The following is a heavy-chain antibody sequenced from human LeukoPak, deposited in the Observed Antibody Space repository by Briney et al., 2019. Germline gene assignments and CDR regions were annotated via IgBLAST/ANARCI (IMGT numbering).Heavy chain of an antibody. Sequence: GGSLRLSCAASGFTFSSYEMNWVRQAPGKGLEWVSYISSSGSTTYYAASVKGRFTISRDNAKNSLYLQMNSLRVEDTAVYYCASQKGRIAVAVDYWGQGTLVTASS. CDR1: GFTFSSYE. CDR2: ISSSGSTT. V-gene: IGHV3-48*03. CDR3: ASQKGRIAVAVDY. D-gene: IGHD6-19*01. J-gene: IGHJ4*02.